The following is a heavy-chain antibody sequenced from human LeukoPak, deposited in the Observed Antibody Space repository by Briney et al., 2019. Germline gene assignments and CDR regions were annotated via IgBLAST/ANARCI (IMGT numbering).Heavy chain of an antibody. V-gene: IGHV1-2*02. Sequence: ASVKVSCKASGYTFTGYYMHWVRQAPGQGLEWMGWINPNSGGTNYAQKFQGRVTMTRDTSISTAYMELSRLRSDDTAVYYCARDTGVVAVAGYFDYWGQGTLVTVSS. J-gene: IGHJ4*02. CDR3: ARDTGVVAVAGYFDY. CDR1: GYTFTGYY. D-gene: IGHD6-19*01. CDR2: INPNSGGT.